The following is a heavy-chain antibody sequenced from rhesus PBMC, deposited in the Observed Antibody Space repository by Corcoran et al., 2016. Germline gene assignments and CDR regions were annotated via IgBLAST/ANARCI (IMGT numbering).Heavy chain of an antibody. Sequence: QLQLQVSGPGLVKPSETLSLTCAVSGVSISSNWWNWIRQPPGKGLEWVGRISGSSGSTSSKPSLKSRVTISPDTSKSQLSLRLISVTAADTAVYFCARGSYSGSPDYWGQGVLVTVSS. V-gene: IGHV4-147*01. J-gene: IGHJ4*01. D-gene: IGHD3-16*01. CDR3: ARGSYSGSPDY. CDR2: ISGSSGST. CDR1: GVSISSNW.